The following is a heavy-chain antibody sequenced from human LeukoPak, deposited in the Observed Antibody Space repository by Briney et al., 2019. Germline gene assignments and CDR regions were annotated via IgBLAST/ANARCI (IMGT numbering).Heavy chain of an antibody. V-gene: IGHV3-11*06. Sequence: PGGSLRLSCAACGFTFSDYYMSWIRQAPGKGLEWVSYISSSSSYTNYADSVKGRFTISRDNAKNSLYLQMNSLRAEDTAVYYCAKYDSSGYLPDYWGQGTLVTVSS. D-gene: IGHD3-22*01. CDR1: GFTFSDYY. CDR3: AKYDSSGYLPDY. CDR2: ISSSSSYT. J-gene: IGHJ4*02.